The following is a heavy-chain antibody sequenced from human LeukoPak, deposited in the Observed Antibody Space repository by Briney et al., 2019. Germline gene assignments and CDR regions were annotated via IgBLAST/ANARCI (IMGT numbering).Heavy chain of an antibody. Sequence: SETLSLTCTVSGGSMITDTFYWVWIRQPPGKGLEWIANMYYNGGGTQYNRSLTNRVTISVDTSKNQFFLDLRPVTAADTAVYYCTRRTYSTYMDVWGQGTTVTVSS. CDR3: TRRTYSTYMDV. CDR1: GGSMITDTFY. CDR2: MYYNGGGT. D-gene: IGHD1-7*01. V-gene: IGHV4-39*01. J-gene: IGHJ6*03.